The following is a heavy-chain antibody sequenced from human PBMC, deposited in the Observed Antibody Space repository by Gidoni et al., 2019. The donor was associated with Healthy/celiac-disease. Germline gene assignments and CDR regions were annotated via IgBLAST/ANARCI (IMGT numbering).Heavy chain of an antibody. J-gene: IGHJ4*02. CDR3: ARQRIFGVVIYFDY. D-gene: IGHD3-3*01. Sequence: QLQLQESGPGLVKPSETLSLTCTVSGGSISSSSYYWGWIRQPPGKGLEWIGSIYYSGSTYYNPSLKSRVTISVDTSKNQFSLKLSSVTAADTAVYYCARQRIFGVVIYFDYWGQGTLVTVSS. CDR2: IYYSGST. CDR1: GGSISSSSYY. V-gene: IGHV4-39*01.